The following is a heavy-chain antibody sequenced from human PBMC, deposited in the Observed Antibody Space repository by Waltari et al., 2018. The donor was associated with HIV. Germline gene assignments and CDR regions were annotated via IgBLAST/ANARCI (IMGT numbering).Heavy chain of an antibody. J-gene: IGHJ3*01. CDR2: IRSKTSGETR. Sequence: QLVESGGALIQPGRSLRFSCTASGSPFGDYARNWVRQAPGKGLEWVGFIRSKTSGETREYAASVKGRFSISRDDSKGMVYLQMNSLRADDTALYYCVRDLAWRAFDVWGQGTMVTVSS. CDR3: VRDLAWRAFDV. V-gene: IGHV3-49*04. CDR1: GSPFGDYA. D-gene: IGHD3-3*01.